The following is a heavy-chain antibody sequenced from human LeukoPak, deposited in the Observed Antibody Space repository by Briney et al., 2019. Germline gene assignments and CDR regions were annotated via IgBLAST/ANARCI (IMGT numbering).Heavy chain of an antibody. V-gene: IGHV5-51*01. CDR3: ARAGPLDYYYYYMDV. Sequence: GESLKISCKGSGYSFTSYWIGWVRQMPGKGLEWMGIIYPGDSDTRYSPSFQGQVTISADKSISTAYLQWSSLKASDTAMYYCARAGPLDYYYYYMDVWGKGTTVTISS. D-gene: IGHD6-13*01. CDR2: IYPGDSDT. J-gene: IGHJ6*03. CDR1: GYSFTSYW.